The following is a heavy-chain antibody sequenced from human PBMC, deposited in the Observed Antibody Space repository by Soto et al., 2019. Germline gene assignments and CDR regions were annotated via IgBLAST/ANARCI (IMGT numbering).Heavy chain of an antibody. V-gene: IGHV3-23*01. D-gene: IGHD6-19*01. Sequence: EVQLLESGGGLVQPGGSLRLSCAASGFTFSSYAMSWVRQAPGKGLEWVSAISGSGGSTYYADSVKGRFTISRDNSKNTLYLQMNSLRAEDTAVDYCAKGLAIAVAGTLYAFDIWGQGTMVTVSS. CDR2: ISGSGGST. CDR3: AKGLAIAVAGTLYAFDI. CDR1: GFTFSSYA. J-gene: IGHJ3*02.